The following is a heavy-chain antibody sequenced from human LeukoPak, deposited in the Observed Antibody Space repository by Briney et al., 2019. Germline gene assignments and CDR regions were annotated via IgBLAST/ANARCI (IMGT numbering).Heavy chain of an antibody. Sequence: GGSLRLSCAASGFTFSSYAMSWVRQAPGKGLEWVSSISGSNGDTYYADSVKGRFTISRDNSKNTLYLQMNSLRAEDTAVYYCARGAQLTYSSSWYPPGTVYWGQGTLVTVSS. V-gene: IGHV3-23*01. CDR3: ARGAQLTYSSSWYPPGTVY. D-gene: IGHD6-13*01. CDR2: ISGSNGDT. CDR1: GFTFSSYA. J-gene: IGHJ4*02.